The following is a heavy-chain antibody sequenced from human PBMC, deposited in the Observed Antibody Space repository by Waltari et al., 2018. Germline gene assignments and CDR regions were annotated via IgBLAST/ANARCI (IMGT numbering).Heavy chain of an antibody. D-gene: IGHD2-21*02. CDR1: GGSFIGYY. CDR2: INHSGST. CDR3: ARVGDGGNSRHYGMDV. J-gene: IGHJ6*02. V-gene: IGHV4-34*01. Sequence: QVQLQQWGAGLFQPSETLSLTCPVCGGSFIGYYWSCICSPPGKGLEWIGEINHSGSTNYNTSLKSRVTISVDTSKNQFYLKLSSVTAADTAVYYCARVGDGGNSRHYGMDVWGQGTTVTVSS.